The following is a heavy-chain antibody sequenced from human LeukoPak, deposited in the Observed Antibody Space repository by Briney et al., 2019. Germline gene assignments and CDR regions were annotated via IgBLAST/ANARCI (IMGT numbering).Heavy chain of an antibody. CDR3: ARDAAAVDTAMVDY. Sequence: GGSLRLSCAASGFTFSSYSMNWVRQAPGKGLEWVSSISSSSSYIYYADSVKGRFTISRDNAKNSLYLQMNSLRAEDTAVYYCARDAAAVDTAMVDYWGQGTLVTVSS. J-gene: IGHJ4*02. CDR2: ISSSSSYI. D-gene: IGHD5-18*01. CDR1: GFTFSSYS. V-gene: IGHV3-21*01.